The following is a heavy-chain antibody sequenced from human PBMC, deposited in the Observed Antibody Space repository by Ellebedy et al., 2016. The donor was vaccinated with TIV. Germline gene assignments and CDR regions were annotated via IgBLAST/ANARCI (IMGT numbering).Heavy chain of an antibody. J-gene: IGHJ4*02. CDR2: ISSSGSTI. Sequence: GGSLRLSXAASGFTFSDYYMSWIRQAPGKGLEWVSYISSSGSTIYYADSVKGRFTISRDNAKNSLYLQMNSLRAEDTAVYYCARDFAVESGSPIPVFDYWGQGTLVTVSS. D-gene: IGHD1-26*01. CDR3: ARDFAVESGSPIPVFDY. CDR1: GFTFSDYY. V-gene: IGHV3-11*01.